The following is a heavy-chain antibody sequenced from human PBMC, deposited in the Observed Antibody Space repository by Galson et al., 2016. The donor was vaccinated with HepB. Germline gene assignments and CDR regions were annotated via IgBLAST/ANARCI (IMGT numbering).Heavy chain of an antibody. J-gene: IGHJ6*02. Sequence: CAISGDSVSSDSAAWTWIRQSPSRGLEWLGRTYYKSKWYHDYAVSVQSRITINPDTSKNQFSLQLTSVTPEDTAVYFCSRRVVTLVRGVIYSYYGMDVWGQGTTVTVAS. D-gene: IGHD3-10*01. V-gene: IGHV6-1*01. CDR2: TYYKSKWYH. CDR3: SRRVVTLVRGVIYSYYGMDV. CDR1: GDSVSSDSAA.